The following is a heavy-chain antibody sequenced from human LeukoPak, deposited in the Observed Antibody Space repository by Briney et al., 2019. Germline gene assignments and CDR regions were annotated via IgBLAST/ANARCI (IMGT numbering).Heavy chain of an antibody. Sequence: SVKVSCKASGGTFSSYAISRVRQAPGQGLEWMGRIIPILGIANYAQKFQGRVTIIADKSTSTAYMELSSLRSEDTAVYYCASVLSGIAVAGSFDPWGQGTLVTVSS. D-gene: IGHD6-19*01. CDR1: GGTFSSYA. CDR3: ASVLSGIAVAGSFDP. V-gene: IGHV1-69*04. CDR2: IIPILGIA. J-gene: IGHJ5*02.